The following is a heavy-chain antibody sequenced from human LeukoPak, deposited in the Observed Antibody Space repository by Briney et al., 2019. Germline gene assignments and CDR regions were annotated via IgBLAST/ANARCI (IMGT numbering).Heavy chain of an antibody. CDR3: ARERTSGWDAFDT. Sequence: GGSLRLSCAASGFTFSAYAMSWVRQAPGKGLEWVSTISGSGGSTYYADSVKGRFSVSRDNSKNTVYLQMNSLRAEDTAVYYCARERTSGWDAFDTWGQGTLVTVSS. V-gene: IGHV3-23*01. J-gene: IGHJ5*02. D-gene: IGHD6-19*01. CDR2: ISGSGGST. CDR1: GFTFSAYA.